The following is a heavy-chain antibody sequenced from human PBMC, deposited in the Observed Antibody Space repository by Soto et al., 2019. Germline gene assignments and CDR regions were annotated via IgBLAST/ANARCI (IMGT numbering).Heavy chain of an antibody. CDR1: GYTFTSYA. Sequence: ASVKVSCKASGYTFTSYAMHWVRQAPGQRLEWMGWINAGNGNTKYSQKFQGRVTITRDTSASTAYMELSSLRSEDTAVYYCARPTFPFSSIAARQNCLDPWAEGTTVTVCS. D-gene: IGHD6-6*01. CDR2: INAGNGNT. J-gene: IGHJ5*02. CDR3: ARPTFPFSSIAARQNCLDP. V-gene: IGHV1-3*01.